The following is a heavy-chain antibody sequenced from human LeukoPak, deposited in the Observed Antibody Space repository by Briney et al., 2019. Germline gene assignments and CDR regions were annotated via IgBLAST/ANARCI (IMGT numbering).Heavy chain of an antibody. CDR1: GGSITTYY. J-gene: IGHJ5*02. CDR3: TRHTWFDP. CDR2: IYHSGST. V-gene: IGHV4-59*01. Sequence: SETLSLTCTVTGGSITTYYWTWIRQPPGKGLEWIGYIYHSGSTSYNPSFKSRVTISADTSKNQFSLKLSSATAADTAVYYCTRHTWFDPWGQGTLVTVSS.